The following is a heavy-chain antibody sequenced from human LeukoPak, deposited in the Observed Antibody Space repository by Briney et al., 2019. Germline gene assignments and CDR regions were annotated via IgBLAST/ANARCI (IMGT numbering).Heavy chain of an antibody. CDR1: GFSVSTNY. V-gene: IGHV3-33*08. J-gene: IGHJ4*02. CDR3: ARASGPFDY. D-gene: IGHD3-10*01. Sequence: GGSLRLSCAASGFSVSTNYMNRVRQAPGKGLEWVAVIWNDGSNKYYADSVKGRFTISRDNSKNTLYLQMNSLRAEDTAVYSCARASGPFDYWGQGTLVTVSS. CDR2: IWNDGSNK.